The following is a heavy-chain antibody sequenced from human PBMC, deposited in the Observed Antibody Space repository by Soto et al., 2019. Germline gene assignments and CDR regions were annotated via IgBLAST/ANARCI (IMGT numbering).Heavy chain of an antibody. CDR3: ARTDYGTAYFDP. V-gene: IGHV4-30-4*01. J-gene: IGHJ5*02. D-gene: IGHD3-10*01. Sequence: TLSLTCTVSGDSISIGNHYWSWIRQPPGKGLEWIGYIFYSGTAYYNPSLKSRLTISVDTSKNQFSLKLSSVTAADTAVYYCARTDYGTAYFDPWGQGSLVTVSS. CDR2: IFYSGTA. CDR1: GDSISIGNHY.